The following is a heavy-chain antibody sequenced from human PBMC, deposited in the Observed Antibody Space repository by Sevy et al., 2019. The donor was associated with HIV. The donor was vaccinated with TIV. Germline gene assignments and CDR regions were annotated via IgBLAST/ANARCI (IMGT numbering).Heavy chain of an antibody. Sequence: SETLSLTCTVSGGSISSSSYYWGWIRQPPGKGLEWIGSIYYSGSTYYNPSLKSRVTISVDTSKNQFSLKLSSVTAADTAVYYCASHVLGFLEWTRRVFWFDPWGQGTLVTVSS. CDR2: IYYSGST. V-gene: IGHV4-39*01. CDR3: ASHVLGFLEWTRRVFWFDP. D-gene: IGHD3-3*01. CDR1: GGSISSSSYY. J-gene: IGHJ5*02.